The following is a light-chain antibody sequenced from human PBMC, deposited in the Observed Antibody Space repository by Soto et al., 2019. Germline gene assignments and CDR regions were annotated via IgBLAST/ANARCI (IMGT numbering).Light chain of an antibody. Sequence: EIVLTQSPATLSLSPGERATLSCRASQSVSRYLAWYQQKPGQAPRLLIYGASSRATGIPDRLSGSGSGTDFTLTISRLEPEDFAVYYCQQYGTTPYTFGQGTRLEI. J-gene: IGKJ5*01. CDR1: QSVSRY. CDR3: QQYGTTPYT. CDR2: GAS. V-gene: IGKV3-20*01.